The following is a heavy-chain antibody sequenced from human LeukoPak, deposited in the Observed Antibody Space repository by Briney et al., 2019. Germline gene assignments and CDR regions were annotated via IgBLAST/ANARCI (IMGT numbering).Heavy chain of an antibody. D-gene: IGHD3-10*01. CDR3: TTGPYDYGSGTYYH. CDR1: GFTFSNAW. Sequence: GGSLRLSRAAPGFTFSNAWMTWVRQAPGKGLEWVGRIKSKTDGGTTDYAAPVKGRFTISRDDSKNTLYVQMNSLKTEDTAVYYCTTGPYDYGSGTYYHWGQGTLVTVSS. V-gene: IGHV3-15*01. CDR2: IKSKTDGGTT. J-gene: IGHJ4*02.